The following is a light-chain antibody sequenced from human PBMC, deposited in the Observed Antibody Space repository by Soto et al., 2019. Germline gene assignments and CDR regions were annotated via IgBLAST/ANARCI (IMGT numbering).Light chain of an antibody. V-gene: IGKV3-20*01. CDR1: QSVNSNY. J-gene: IGKJ1*01. CDR2: GAS. CDR3: QQYARSPRT. Sequence: EMVMTQSPAILSVSPGESATLSCRASQSVNSNYLAWYQQKPGQSPSLLMYGASRRAAGIPERFSGSGSGTDFTLTISRLEPEDFAVYYCQQYARSPRTFGQGTKVDIK.